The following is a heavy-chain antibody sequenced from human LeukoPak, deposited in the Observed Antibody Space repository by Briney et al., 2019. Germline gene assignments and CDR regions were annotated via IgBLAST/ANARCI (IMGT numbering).Heavy chain of an antibody. CDR1: GYSFTNYW. Sequence: GESLKISCKSSGYSFTNYWIGWVRQMPGKGLEWMGIIYPGDSDTRYSPSFQGQVTISADKSISTAYLQWSSLKASDTAMYYCARTFREVPAAIDYWGQGTLVTVSS. J-gene: IGHJ4*02. CDR2: IYPGDSDT. D-gene: IGHD2-2*01. CDR3: ARTFREVPAAIDY. V-gene: IGHV5-51*01.